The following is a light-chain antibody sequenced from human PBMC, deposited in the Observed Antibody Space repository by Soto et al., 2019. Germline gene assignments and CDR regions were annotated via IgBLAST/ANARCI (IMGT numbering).Light chain of an antibody. Sequence: QSVLTQPPSASGTPGQRVTISCSGSRSNIGSNNVNWYQQLPGTAPKLLMYTNNQRPSGVPDRFSGSRSGTSASLAISGLQSEDEADYYCAAWDDSLNGFVFGTGTKVTVL. V-gene: IGLV1-44*01. CDR1: RSNIGSNN. CDR3: AAWDDSLNGFV. CDR2: TNN. J-gene: IGLJ1*01.